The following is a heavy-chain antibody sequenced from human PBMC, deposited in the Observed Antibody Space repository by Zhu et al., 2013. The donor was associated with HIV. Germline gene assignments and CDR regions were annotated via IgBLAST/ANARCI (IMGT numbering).Heavy chain of an antibody. J-gene: IGHJ3*02. CDR1: GYTFTTYY. CDR2: INPSGGST. CDR3: ARTFLDTASAFDI. D-gene: IGHD5-18*01. V-gene: IGHV1-46*01. Sequence: QVQLVQSGAEVKKPGASVKVSCKASGYTFTTYYMHWVRQAPGQGLEWMGIINPSGGSTSYAQKFQGRVTMTRDTSTSTVYMELSSLRSEDTAVYYCARTFLDTASAFDIWGQGTMVTVSS.